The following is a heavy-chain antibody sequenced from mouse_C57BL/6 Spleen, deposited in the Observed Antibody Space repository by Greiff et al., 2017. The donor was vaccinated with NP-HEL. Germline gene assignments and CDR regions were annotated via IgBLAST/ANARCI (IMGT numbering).Heavy chain of an antibody. CDR2: IHPNSGST. Sequence: QVQLQQPGAELVKPGASVKLSCKASGYTFTSYWMHWVKQRPGQGLEWIGMIHPNSGSTNYNEKFKSKATLTVDKSSSTAYMQLSSLTSEDSAVYYCARERDYGSSSLDYWGKGTTLTVSS. D-gene: IGHD1-1*01. V-gene: IGHV1-64*01. CDR1: GYTFTSYW. J-gene: IGHJ2*01. CDR3: ARERDYGSSSLDY.